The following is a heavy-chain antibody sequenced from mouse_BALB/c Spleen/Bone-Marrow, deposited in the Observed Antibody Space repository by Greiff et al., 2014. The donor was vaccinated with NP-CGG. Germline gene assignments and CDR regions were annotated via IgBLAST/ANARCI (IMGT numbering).Heavy chain of an antibody. CDR3: ARSFGSSYWYFDV. CDR2: ISGGGSYT. J-gene: IGHJ1*01. Sequence: EVKLVESGGGLVKPGGSLKLSCAASGFTFSSYGMSWARQTPEKRLEWVATISGGGSYTYFSDSVKGRFTISRDNAKNNLNLQMSSLRSEDTALYYCARSFGSSYWYFDVWGAGTTVTASS. V-gene: IGHV5-9-2*01. D-gene: IGHD1-1*01. CDR1: GFTFSSYG.